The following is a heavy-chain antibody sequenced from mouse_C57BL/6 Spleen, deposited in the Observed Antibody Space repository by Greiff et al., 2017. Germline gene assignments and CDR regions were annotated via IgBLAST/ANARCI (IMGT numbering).Heavy chain of an antibody. CDR3: VGSRSSWFAY. D-gene: IGHD1-1*01. CDR1: GYTFTSYW. J-gene: IGHJ3*01. V-gene: IGHV1-64*01. Sequence: QVQLQQPGAELVKPGASVKLSCKASGYTFTSYWMHWVKQRPGQGLEWIGMIHPNSGSTNYNEKFKSKATLTVDKSSSTANRQLSSLTSEDSAVYYCVGSRSSWFAYWGQGTLVTVSA. CDR2: IHPNSGST.